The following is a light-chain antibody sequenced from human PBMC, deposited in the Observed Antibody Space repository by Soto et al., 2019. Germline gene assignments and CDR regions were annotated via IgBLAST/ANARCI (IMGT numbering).Light chain of an antibody. V-gene: IGLV2-14*01. CDR1: SGDVGAYDY. CDR3: ASHTTSDTRV. CDR2: EVS. J-gene: IGLJ1*01. Sequence: QSVLTQPASVSGSPGQSIAISCTGTSGDVGAYDYVSWYQHHPDKAPKLMIYEVSNRPSGVSDRFSGSKSVYTATLTISGLQAVDEADYYCASHTTSDTRVFGTGTKVTVL.